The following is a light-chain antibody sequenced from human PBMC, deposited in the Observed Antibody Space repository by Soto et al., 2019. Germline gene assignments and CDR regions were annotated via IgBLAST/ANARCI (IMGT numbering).Light chain of an antibody. CDR3: QQYNNWPPYT. J-gene: IGKJ2*01. V-gene: IGKV3-15*01. CDR1: QSVSSN. CDR2: GAS. Sequence: EIVMTQSPATLSVSPGERATLSCRASQSVSSNLAWSQQKPGQAPRLLICGASTRATGIPARFSGSGSGTEFTLTISSLQSEDFAVYYCQQYNNWPPYTFGQGTKLEIK.